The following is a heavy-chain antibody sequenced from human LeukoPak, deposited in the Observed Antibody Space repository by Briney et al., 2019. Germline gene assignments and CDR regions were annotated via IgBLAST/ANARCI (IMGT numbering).Heavy chain of an antibody. J-gene: IGHJ4*02. CDR1: GGSISSSNW. CDR3: ARTGDWSYFDY. CDR2: IYHSGST. Sequence: SETLSLTCAVSGGSISSSNWWTWVRRPPGKGLEWIGEIYHSGSTNYNPSLKSRVTISVDKSKNQFSLKLSSVTAADTAVYYCARTGDWSYFDYWGQGTLVTVSS. D-gene: IGHD2-21*02. V-gene: IGHV4-4*02.